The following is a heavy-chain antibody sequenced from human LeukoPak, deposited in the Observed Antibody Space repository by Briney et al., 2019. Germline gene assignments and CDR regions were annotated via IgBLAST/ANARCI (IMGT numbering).Heavy chain of an antibody. D-gene: IGHD6-19*01. CDR2: IYYSGST. CDR3: AREVSVAGNNWFDP. J-gene: IGHJ5*02. Sequence: TSETLSLTCTVSGGSISSYYWSWIRQPSGXGLEWIGYIYYSGSTNYNPSLKSRVTISVTSKNQFSLKLSSVTAADTAVYFCAREVSVAGNNWFDPWGQGALVTVSS. CDR1: GGSISSYY. V-gene: IGHV4-59*01.